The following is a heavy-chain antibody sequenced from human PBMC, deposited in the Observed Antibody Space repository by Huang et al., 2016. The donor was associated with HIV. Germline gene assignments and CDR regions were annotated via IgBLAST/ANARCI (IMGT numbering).Heavy chain of an antibody. J-gene: IGHJ3*02. D-gene: IGHD2-15*01. CDR1: GYTVSELS. Sequence: QVQLVESGAELKKPGASVRVSCKVSGYTVSELSLHWVRHAPEKGLEWMGVFEPEEGETIYAQRLHGRVTMTEDTSTDTAYMELSSLRPEDTAVYYCATSTPDVGAGVLRSAFDIWGQGTMVTVSS. CDR3: ATSTPDVGAGVLRSAFDI. V-gene: IGHV1-24*01. CDR2: FEPEEGET.